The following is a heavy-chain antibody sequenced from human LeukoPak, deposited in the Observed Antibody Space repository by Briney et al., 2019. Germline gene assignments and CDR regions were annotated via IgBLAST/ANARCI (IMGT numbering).Heavy chain of an antibody. CDR3: ARLKDVPDY. CDR1: GYTFADYH. V-gene: IGHV1-46*01. J-gene: IGHJ4*03. CDR2: INPSSGSA. Sequence: ASVNVSCKASGYTFADYHIHWVRQAPGQGLEWMGIINPSSGSASYAQKFQGRVTLTRDTSTTTLYMEFINLRPEDTAFYYCARLKDVPDYWGQGTLVTVSS.